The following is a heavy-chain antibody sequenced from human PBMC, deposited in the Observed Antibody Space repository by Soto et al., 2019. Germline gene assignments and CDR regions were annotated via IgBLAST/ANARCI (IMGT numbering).Heavy chain of an antibody. J-gene: IGHJ4*02. CDR1: GASISSRDYY. D-gene: IGHD2-2*01. CDR3: GRVMIGTSRHTDSDY. Sequence: PSETLSLTCSVSGASISSRDYYWGWIRQTPGKGLEWIGNIDYNGATYYNPSLKSRGTVSKDTSKNQFSLKVASVTAADTAIYYCGRVMIGTSRHTDSDYWGQGTQVTVSS. CDR2: IDYNGAT. V-gene: IGHV4-39*01.